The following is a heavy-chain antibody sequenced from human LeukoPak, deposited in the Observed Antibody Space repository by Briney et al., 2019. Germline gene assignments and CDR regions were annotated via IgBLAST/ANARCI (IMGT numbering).Heavy chain of an antibody. V-gene: IGHV4-4*07. CDR2: IYAGGTA. D-gene: IGHD6-19*01. J-gene: IGHJ4*02. Sequence: PSETLSLTCTVSGGSISNYYWSWIRQPAGKGLEWIGRIYAGGTASYNPSLKSRVTMSADMSKNQLSLKLTSVTAADTAVYYCTREPVPWGQGTLATVSS. CDR1: GGSISNYY. CDR3: TREPVP.